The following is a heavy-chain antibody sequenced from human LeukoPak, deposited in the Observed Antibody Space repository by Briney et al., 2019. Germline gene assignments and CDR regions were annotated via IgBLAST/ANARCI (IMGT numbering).Heavy chain of an antibody. D-gene: IGHD1-26*01. CDR1: GGSIRSDNHN. CDR3: ARHPVGATSNWFDP. CDR2: VYYSGST. Sequence: SETLSLTCTVSGGSIRSDNHNWAWIRQPPGQRLEWIGSVYYSGSTYYNPSLKSRVTISADTSKSQFSLIVSSVTAADTAVYYCARHPVGATSNWFDPWGQGTLVTVSS. J-gene: IGHJ5*02. V-gene: IGHV4-39*01.